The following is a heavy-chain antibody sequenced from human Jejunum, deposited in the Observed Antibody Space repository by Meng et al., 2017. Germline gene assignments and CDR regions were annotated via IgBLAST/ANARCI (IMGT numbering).Heavy chain of an antibody. CDR2: ISTYNGQT. CDR1: GDRFTSFG. V-gene: IGHV1-18*01. J-gene: IGHJ4*02. D-gene: IGHD3-10*01. CDR3: ARDGVSYTMVRGPTY. Sequence: VPLIQSGAEGKRPGASLKVSCKAPGDRFTSFGITWVRQAPGQGLEWMGWISTYNGQTNLAQKFQDRVTMTTDTSTTTVYMELRSLRSDDTAVYYCARDGVSYTMVRGPTYWGQGTLVTVSS.